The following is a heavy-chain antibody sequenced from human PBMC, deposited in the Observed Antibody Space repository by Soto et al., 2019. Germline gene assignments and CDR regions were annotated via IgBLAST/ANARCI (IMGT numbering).Heavy chain of an antibody. CDR3: ARSGYSYGDY. D-gene: IGHD5-18*01. CDR2: INAGNGNT. J-gene: IGHJ4*02. V-gene: IGHV1-3*01. CDR1: GGTFSSYT. Sequence: ASVKVSCKASGGTFSSYTISWVRQAPGQRLEWMGWINAGNGNTKYSQKFQGRVTITRDTSASTAYMELSSLRSEDTAVYYCARSGYSYGDYWGQGTLVTVSS.